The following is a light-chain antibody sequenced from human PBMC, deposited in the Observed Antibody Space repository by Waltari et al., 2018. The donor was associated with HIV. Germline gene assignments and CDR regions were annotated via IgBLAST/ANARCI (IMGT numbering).Light chain of an antibody. CDR1: NIGSNS. J-gene: IGLJ2*01. V-gene: IGLV3-21*01. CDR2: YDK. Sequence: SYVLTQTPSLSGDPGETVTITCEGDNIGSNSVHWYQLKPGQAPLLVTFYDKDRPPGIPVRSYGSNGGNTATLTISRVEVGDEADYFCQVWDRPADQVSFGGGTKLTVL. CDR3: QVWDRPADQVS.